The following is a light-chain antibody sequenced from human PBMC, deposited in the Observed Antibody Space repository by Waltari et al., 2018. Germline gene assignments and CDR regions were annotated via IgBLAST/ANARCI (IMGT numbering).Light chain of an antibody. CDR3: CSYAGSSTSI. V-gene: IGLV2-23*02. J-gene: IGLJ2*01. CDR1: SSDVGGYHD. Sequence: QSALTQPASVSGSPGQSITISCPGTSSDVGGYHDVSWYQQHPGKAPKLMSYAVTERPSGVSNRFSGFKSGNTASLTISGLQAEDEADYYCCSYAGSSTSIFGGGTKLTVL. CDR2: AVT.